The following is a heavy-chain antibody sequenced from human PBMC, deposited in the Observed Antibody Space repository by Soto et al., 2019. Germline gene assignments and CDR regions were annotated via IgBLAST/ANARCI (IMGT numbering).Heavy chain of an antibody. Sequence: TSETLSLTCTVSGGSISSAAYYRSWIRQHPGKGLEWIGYISHSGSTYYNPSLKSRVIISVDTSKNQFSLSLTSVTAADTAVYYWAREYTYRSNFFDGWGQGALVTLFS. V-gene: IGHV4-31*03. D-gene: IGHD1-1*01. CDR1: GGSISSAAYY. CDR2: ISHSGST. CDR3: AREYTYRSNFFDG. J-gene: IGHJ4*02.